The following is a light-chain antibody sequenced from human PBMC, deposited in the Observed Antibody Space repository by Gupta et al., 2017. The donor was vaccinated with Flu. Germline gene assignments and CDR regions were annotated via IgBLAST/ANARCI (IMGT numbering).Light chain of an antibody. Sequence: QSVLTQPPSASGTPGQRVTISCSGSSSNIGSNHVNWYQHLPGTAPKLLIYWNNHRPSGVPDRFSGSKSGTSASLAIXGLRSEDEADYYCAAWDDSLSGWVFGGGNKLTVX. CDR3: AAWDDSLSGWV. V-gene: IGLV1-47*01. J-gene: IGLJ3*02. CDR2: WNN. CDR1: SSNIGSNH.